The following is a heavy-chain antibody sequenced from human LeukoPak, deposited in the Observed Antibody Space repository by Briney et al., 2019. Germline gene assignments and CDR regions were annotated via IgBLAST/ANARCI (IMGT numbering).Heavy chain of an antibody. CDR1: GFSVSNNY. V-gene: IGHV3-53*01. CDR2: VYSGGGT. J-gene: IGHJ3*02. Sequence: GGSLRLSCVASGFSVSNNYMSWVRQDPGKGLEWVSVVYSGGGTYYADSVKGRFTISRDISKNTLYLQMNSLRVEDTAVYYCARGVGQDAFDIWGQGTMVTVSS. D-gene: IGHD1-26*01. CDR3: ARGVGQDAFDI.